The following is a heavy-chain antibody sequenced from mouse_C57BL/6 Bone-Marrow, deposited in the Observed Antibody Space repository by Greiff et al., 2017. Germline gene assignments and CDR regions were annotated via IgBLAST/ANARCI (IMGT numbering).Heavy chain of an antibody. J-gene: IGHJ4*01. CDR1: GFTFSDYG. CDR3: ARPDFGYAMDY. Sequence: EVKLVESGGGLVKPGGSLKLSCAASGFTFSDYGMHWVRQAPEKGLEWVAYISSGSSTIYYADKVKGRFTISRDNAKNTLFLQMTSLRSEDTAMYYCARPDFGYAMDYWGQGTSVTVSS. CDR2: ISSGSSTI. V-gene: IGHV5-17*01.